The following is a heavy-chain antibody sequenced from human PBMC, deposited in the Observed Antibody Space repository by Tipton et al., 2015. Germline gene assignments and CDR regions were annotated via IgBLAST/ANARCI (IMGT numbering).Heavy chain of an antibody. CDR1: SDSISKYY. V-gene: IGHV4-59*01. CDR3: ARFGTTPATDDAFDI. J-gene: IGHJ3*02. Sequence: TLSLTCSVSSDSISKYYWSWIRQPPGKELEWIGYIQYSGSTNYNPSLKSRVTISVDTSKTQFSLKMSSVTASDTAMYYCARFGTTPATDDAFDIWGQGTMVTVSS. D-gene: IGHD1/OR15-1a*01. CDR2: IQYSGST.